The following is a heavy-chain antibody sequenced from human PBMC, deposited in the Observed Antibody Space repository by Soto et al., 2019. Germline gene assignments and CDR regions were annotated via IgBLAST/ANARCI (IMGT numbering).Heavy chain of an antibody. CDR3: ARIRSLYYYGSGSRYYYYYMDV. J-gene: IGHJ6*03. V-gene: IGHV2-26*01. Sequence: QVTLKEFGPVLVKPTETLTLTCTVSGFSLSNARMGVSWIRQPPGKALEWLAHIFSNDEKSYSTSLKSRLTISKDTSKSQVVLTMTNMDPVDTATYYCARIRSLYYYGSGSRYYYYYMDVWGKGTTVTVSS. CDR1: GFSLSNARMG. CDR2: IFSNDEK. D-gene: IGHD3-10*01.